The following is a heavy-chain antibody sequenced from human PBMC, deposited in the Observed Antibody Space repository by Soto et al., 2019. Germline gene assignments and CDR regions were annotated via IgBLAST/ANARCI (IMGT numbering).Heavy chain of an antibody. V-gene: IGHV1-69*13. CDR1: GGTFSTYA. CDR2: IIPIFGTA. J-gene: IGHJ3*02. D-gene: IGHD3-3*01. Sequence: ASVKVSCKASGGTFSTYAISWVRQAPGQGLEWKGGIIPIFGTAKYAQKFQGRVTITADESTSTAYMELSSLRSEDTAVYYCAREIFGVIISGGRDAFDIWGQGTMVTVSS. CDR3: AREIFGVIISGGRDAFDI.